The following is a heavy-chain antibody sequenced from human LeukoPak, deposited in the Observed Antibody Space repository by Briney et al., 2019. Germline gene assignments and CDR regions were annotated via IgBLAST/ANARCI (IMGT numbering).Heavy chain of an antibody. Sequence: PSETLSLTCTVSGGSISNSHYYWGWVRQPPGKGVEWIGTIYYSENTYYNPPLKSRVTISVDTSKNLFSPRLSSVPAADTAVYFCMRHEEEDGYNAKPFDFWGQGTLVTVSS. D-gene: IGHD5-24*01. V-gene: IGHV4-39*01. CDR1: GGSISNSHYY. CDR2: IYYSENT. J-gene: IGHJ4*02. CDR3: MRHEEEDGYNAKPFDF.